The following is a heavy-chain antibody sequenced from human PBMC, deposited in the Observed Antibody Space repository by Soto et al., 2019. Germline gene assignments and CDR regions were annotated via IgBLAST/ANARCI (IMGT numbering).Heavy chain of an antibody. Sequence: EVQLLESGGGLVQPGGSLRLSCAASGFTFSSYAMSWVRQAPGKGLEWVSAISGSGGSTYYADSVKGRFTISRDNSKNTLYLQMTSLRAEDTAVYDCAKDQGMIAEAFDIWGQGPMVTVSS. CDR2: ISGSGGST. CDR1: GFTFSSYA. CDR3: AKDQGMIAEAFDI. J-gene: IGHJ3*02. V-gene: IGHV3-23*01. D-gene: IGHD2-21*01.